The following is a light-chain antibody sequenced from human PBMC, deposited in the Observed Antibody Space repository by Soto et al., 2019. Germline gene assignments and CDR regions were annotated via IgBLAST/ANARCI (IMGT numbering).Light chain of an antibody. Sequence: EIVLTQSPGTLSLSPGERATLSCRASQSVSSSYLAWYQQKPGQAPRLLIYGASTRATGIPDRFSGSGSGTDFPLTISRLEPEDFAVYYCQQYGSSPCTFGPGTKVDIK. CDR3: QQYGSSPCT. V-gene: IGKV3-20*01. J-gene: IGKJ3*01. CDR1: QSVSSSY. CDR2: GAS.